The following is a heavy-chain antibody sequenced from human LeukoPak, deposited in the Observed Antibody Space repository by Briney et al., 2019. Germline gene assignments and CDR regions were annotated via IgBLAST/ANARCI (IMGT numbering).Heavy chain of an antibody. CDR1: GGSISSYY. J-gene: IGHJ4*02. D-gene: IGHD4-23*01. CDR2: IYYSGST. V-gene: IGHV4-59*08. Sequence: PSETLSLTCTVSGGSISSYYWSWIRQPPGKGLECIGYIYYSGSTNYNPSLKSRVTIPVDTSKNHFSLNLSSVTAADTAVYYCASHVVTTWGDYFDYWGQGTLVTVTS. CDR3: ASHVVTTWGDYFDY.